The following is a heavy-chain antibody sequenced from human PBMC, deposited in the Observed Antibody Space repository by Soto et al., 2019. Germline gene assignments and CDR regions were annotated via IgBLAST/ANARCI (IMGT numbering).Heavy chain of an antibody. CDR1: GYTFTSYG. Sequence: QVQLVQSGAEVKKPGASVKVSCKASGYTFTSYGISWVRQAPGQGLEWMGWISAYNGNTNYAQKLQGRVTMTTDTSTSTAYMELRSLRSDDTAVYYWARDRAPIPAGNWFDPWGQGTLVTVSS. J-gene: IGHJ5*02. V-gene: IGHV1-18*01. CDR2: ISAYNGNT. CDR3: ARDRAPIPAGNWFDP.